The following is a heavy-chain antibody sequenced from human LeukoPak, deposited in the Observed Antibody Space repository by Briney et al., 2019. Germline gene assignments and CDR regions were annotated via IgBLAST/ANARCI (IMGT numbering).Heavy chain of an antibody. CDR3: ARAAGYCSSTSCLATLFQH. J-gene: IGHJ1*01. CDR1: GYTFTGYY. D-gene: IGHD2-2*01. Sequence: GASVKVSCKASGYTFTGYYMHWVRQAPGQGLEWMGWINPNSGGTNYAQKFQGRVTMTRDTSISTAYMELSRLRSDDTAVYYRARAAGYCSSTSCLATLFQHWGQGTLVTVSS. V-gene: IGHV1-2*02. CDR2: INPNSGGT.